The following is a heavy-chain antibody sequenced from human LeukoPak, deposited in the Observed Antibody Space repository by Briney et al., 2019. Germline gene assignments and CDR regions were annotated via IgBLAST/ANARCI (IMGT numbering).Heavy chain of an antibody. D-gene: IGHD3-3*01. Sequence: PSETLSLTCTVSGGSISTSSYYWGWVRQPPGKGLEWIGNIFYSGSTYYSPSLKSRVTISLDTSRNQFSLKLNSVTAADTAVYYCARAKAGRFSFFWFDPWGQGTLVTVSS. CDR1: GGSISTSSYY. J-gene: IGHJ5*02. CDR2: IFYSGST. CDR3: ARAKAGRFSFFWFDP. V-gene: IGHV4-39*07.